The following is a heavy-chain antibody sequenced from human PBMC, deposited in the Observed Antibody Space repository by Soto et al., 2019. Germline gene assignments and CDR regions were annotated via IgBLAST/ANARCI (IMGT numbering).Heavy chain of an antibody. J-gene: IGHJ6*02. CDR3: ARDLVFGVVSQAYGMDV. CDR1: GFTFSRNG. CDR2: ISTTSTYI. Sequence: KPGGSLRLSCAASGFTFSRNGINWVRQAPGKGLEWVSSISTTSTYIYYADSVKGRFTISRDNARNSLYMQMNSLRVEDTAVYYCARDLVFGVVSQAYGMDVWGQGTTVTVSS. V-gene: IGHV3-21*01. D-gene: IGHD3-3*01.